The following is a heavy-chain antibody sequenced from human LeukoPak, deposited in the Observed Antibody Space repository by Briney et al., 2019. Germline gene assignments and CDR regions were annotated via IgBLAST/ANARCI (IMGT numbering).Heavy chain of an antibody. J-gene: IGHJ6*02. CDR1: GCTFSSYA. D-gene: IGHD6-13*01. Sequence: SVKVSCKASGCTFSSYAISWVRQAPGQGLEWMGRIIPFFGIANYAQKFQGSVTITADKSTSTAYMELSSLRSEDTAVYYCASCPGIAAGGFGMDVWGQGTTVTVSS. CDR3: ASCPGIAAGGFGMDV. V-gene: IGHV1-69*04. CDR2: IIPFFGIA.